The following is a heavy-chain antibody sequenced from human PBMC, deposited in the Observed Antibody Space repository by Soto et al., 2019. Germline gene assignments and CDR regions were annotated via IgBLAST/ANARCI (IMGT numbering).Heavy chain of an antibody. V-gene: IGHV3-23*01. Sequence: EVQLLESGGGLVQPGGSLRLSCAASGFTFSSFPMSWVRQAPGKGLEWVSSVNVDDNTYYADSVKDRFTISRDNSKNTLYLQMNSLRAEDTALYYCAKNYYFDYWGQGTLVTVSS. CDR2: VNVDDNT. J-gene: IGHJ4*02. CDR3: AKNYYFDY. CDR1: GFTFSSFP.